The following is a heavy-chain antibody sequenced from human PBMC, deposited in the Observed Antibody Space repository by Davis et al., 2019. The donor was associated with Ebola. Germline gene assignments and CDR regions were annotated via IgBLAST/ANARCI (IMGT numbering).Heavy chain of an antibody. Sequence: SVKVSCKASGYTFTSYYMHWVRQAPGHGLEWMGRIIPILGIANYAQKFQGRVTITADKSTSTAYMELSSLRSEDTAVYYCARGSLMTTVTMDVWGQGTTVTVSS. CDR3: ARGSLMTTVTMDV. D-gene: IGHD4-17*01. CDR1: GYTFTSYY. V-gene: IGHV1-69*04. CDR2: IIPILGIA. J-gene: IGHJ6*02.